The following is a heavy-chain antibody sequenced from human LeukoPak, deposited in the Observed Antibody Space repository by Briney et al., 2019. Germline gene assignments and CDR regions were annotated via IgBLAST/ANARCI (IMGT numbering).Heavy chain of an antibody. CDR3: VKSSYSILSDVDY. V-gene: IGHV3-64D*09. D-gene: IGHD2-21*01. J-gene: IGHJ4*02. Sequence: RGSPCPSCSASGFTFRNYAMHWVRQAPGKGLEFVSSINSNGGSTYYADSVKGRYIISRDNSKNTLYLQMSSLRAEDTAVFYCVKSSYSILSDVDYWAVRPRVTVSS. CDR2: INSNGGST. CDR1: GFTFRNYA.